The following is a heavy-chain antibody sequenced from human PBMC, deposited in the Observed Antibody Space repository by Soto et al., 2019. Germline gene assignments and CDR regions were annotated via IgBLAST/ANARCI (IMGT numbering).Heavy chain of an antibody. CDR2: IYYSGST. CDR3: AKRRRSYYFDY. J-gene: IGHJ4*02. V-gene: IGHV4-31*03. CDR1: GGSISSGGYY. D-gene: IGHD3-16*02. Sequence: PSETLSLTCTVSGGSISSGGYYWSWIRQHPGKGLEWIGYIYYSGSTYYNPSLKSRVTISVDTSKNQFSLKLSSVTAADTAVYYCAKRRRSYYFDYWGQGTLVTVSS.